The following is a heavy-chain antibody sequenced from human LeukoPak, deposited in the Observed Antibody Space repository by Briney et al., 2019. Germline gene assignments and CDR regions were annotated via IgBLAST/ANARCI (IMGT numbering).Heavy chain of an antibody. CDR1: GFTFSNYA. J-gene: IGHJ4*02. CDR2: ISGSGGST. CDR3: AQFGPGMAVGDY. Sequence: GGSPRLSCVASGFTFSNYAMSWVRQAPGKGLEWVSAISGSGGSTYYTDSVKGRFSVSRDNSKNTLYLQMNSLRAEDTAIYYCAQFGPGMAVGDYWGQGTLVTVSS. V-gene: IGHV3-23*01. D-gene: IGHD2-8*01.